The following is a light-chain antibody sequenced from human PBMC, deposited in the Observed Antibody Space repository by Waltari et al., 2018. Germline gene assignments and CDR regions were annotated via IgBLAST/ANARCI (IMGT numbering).Light chain of an antibody. CDR3: SSYTSTSTPVV. J-gene: IGLJ2*01. CDR1: SSDIGAYNY. CDR2: DVS. V-gene: IGLV2-14*03. Sequence: QSALTQPASVSGSPGRSITISCTGTSSDIGAYNYVSWYQQHPGKAPKLMIYDVSNRPSGVSNRVSGSKSGNTASLTISGRQADDEADYYCSSYTSTSTPVVFGGGTKLTVL.